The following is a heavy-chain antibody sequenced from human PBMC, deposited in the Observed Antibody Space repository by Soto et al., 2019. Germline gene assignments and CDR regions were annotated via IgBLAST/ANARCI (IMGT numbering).Heavy chain of an antibody. J-gene: IGHJ4*02. CDR1: GGSISSGGYY. CDR2: IYYSGST. V-gene: IGHV4-31*03. D-gene: IGHD3-16*02. CDR3: ARDRIKFGGVIAYFDY. Sequence: SETLSLTCTVSGGSISSGGYYWSWIRQHPGKGLEWIGYIYYSGSTYYNPSLKGRVTISVDTSKKQFSLKLSSVTAADTAVYYCARDRIKFGGVIAYFDYWGQGTMVTVYS.